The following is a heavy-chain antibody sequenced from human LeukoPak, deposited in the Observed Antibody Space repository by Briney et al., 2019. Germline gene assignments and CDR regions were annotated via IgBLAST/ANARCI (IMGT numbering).Heavy chain of an antibody. CDR1: GYTFTSYG. Sequence: ASVKVSCKASGYTFTSYGISWVRQAPGQGLEWMGWISAYNGNTNYAQKFQGRVTMTRDTSISTAYMELSRLRSDDTAVYYCASQQPGGYLLRWGQGTLVTVSS. CDR3: ASQQPGGYLLR. D-gene: IGHD3-22*01. CDR2: ISAYNGNT. J-gene: IGHJ4*02. V-gene: IGHV1-18*01.